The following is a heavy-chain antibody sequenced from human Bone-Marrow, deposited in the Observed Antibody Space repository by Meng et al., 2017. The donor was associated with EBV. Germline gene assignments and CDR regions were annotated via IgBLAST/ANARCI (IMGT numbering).Heavy chain of an antibody. Sequence: QVQLVQSGAEVKKPGASVKVSCKASGYTFTSYAMHWVRQAPGQRLEWMGWINAGNGNTKYSQKFQGRVTITRDTSASTAYMELSSLRSEDTAVYYCASIYGDYKPGGGNYWGQGTLVTVSS. V-gene: IGHV1-3*01. CDR3: ASIYGDYKPGGGNY. CDR2: INAGNGNT. CDR1: GYTFTSYA. J-gene: IGHJ4*02. D-gene: IGHD4-17*01.